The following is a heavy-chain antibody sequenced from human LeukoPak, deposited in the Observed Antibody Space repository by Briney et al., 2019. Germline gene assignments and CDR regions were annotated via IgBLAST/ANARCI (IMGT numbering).Heavy chain of an antibody. Sequence: PSETLSLTCAVFGGSFSDYFWTWIRLSPGKGLEWIGEINDYTGNTNYNPSLNSRVSISLEKSKNQFSLELRSVTAADTAVYYCARHPRRSNWFDPWGQGTLVTVSS. CDR1: GGSFSDYF. CDR3: ARHPRRSNWFDP. J-gene: IGHJ5*02. D-gene: IGHD3-3*01. V-gene: IGHV4-34*01. CDR2: INDYTGNT.